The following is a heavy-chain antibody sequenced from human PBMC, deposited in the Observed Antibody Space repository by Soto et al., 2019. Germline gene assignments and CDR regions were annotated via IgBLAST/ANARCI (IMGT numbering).Heavy chain of an antibody. CDR1: GTSISSTNYY. Sequence: PSETLSLTCTVSGTSISSTNYYWGWIRQPPGKGLEWITSIYYTGMTYYNPSLKSRVTISVDTSKNQFSLKLSSVTAADTAVYYCATQEVGGSYVYTFDPWGQGTLVTVSS. CDR3: ATQEVGGSYVYTFDP. V-gene: IGHV4-39*01. J-gene: IGHJ5*02. D-gene: IGHD1-26*01. CDR2: IYYTGMT.